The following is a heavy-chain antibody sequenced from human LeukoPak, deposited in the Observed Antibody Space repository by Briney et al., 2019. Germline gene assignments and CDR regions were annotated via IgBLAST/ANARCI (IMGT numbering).Heavy chain of an antibody. CDR2: ITASSTYI. CDR1: GFSFSRSS. V-gene: IGHV3-21*01. D-gene: IGHD1-14*01. CDR3: ARDKITGASTNDY. Sequence: GGSLRLSCAASGFSFSRSSMGWVRQAPGKGLEWVSSITASSTYIYYADSVKGRFTVSRDSAKNSLYLQMNSLRVEDTAVYYCARDKITGASTNDYWGQGTLATVSS. J-gene: IGHJ4*02.